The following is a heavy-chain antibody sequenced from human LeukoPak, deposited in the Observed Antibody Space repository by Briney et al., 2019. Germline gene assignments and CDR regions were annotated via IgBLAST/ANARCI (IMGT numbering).Heavy chain of an antibody. CDR2: ICYDGRKK. V-gene: IGHV3-33*01. J-gene: IGHJ6*02. CDR3: AREGGGDWPYYYYGMDV. D-gene: IGHD2-21*02. Sequence: PGGSVRLSCAACGFTFSRYGMHWVGQAPGKGLEGVAVICYDGRKKYYADSVKGRFTISIDNSKNTLYLQMNSLTAEDTAVYYCAREGGGDWPYYYYGMDVWGQGTTVTVSS. CDR1: GFTFSRYG.